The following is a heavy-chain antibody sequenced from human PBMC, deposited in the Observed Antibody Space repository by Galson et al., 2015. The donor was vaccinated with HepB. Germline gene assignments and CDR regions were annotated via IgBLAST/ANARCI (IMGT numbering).Heavy chain of an antibody. Sequence: SLRLSCAASGFTFGDYAMSWFRQAPGKGLEWVGFIRSKAYGGTTEYAASVKGRFTISRDDSKSIAYLQMSSLKTEDTAVYYCTSQYYYDSSGYYYTIDYWGQGTLVTVSS. CDR2: IRSKAYGGTT. CDR3: TSQYYYDSSGYYYTIDY. J-gene: IGHJ4*02. CDR1: GFTFGDYA. V-gene: IGHV3-49*03. D-gene: IGHD3-22*01.